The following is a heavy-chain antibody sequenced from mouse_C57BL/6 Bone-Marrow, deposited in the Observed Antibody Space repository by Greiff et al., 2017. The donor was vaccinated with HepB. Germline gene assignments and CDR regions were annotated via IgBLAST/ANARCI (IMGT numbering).Heavy chain of an antibody. CDR3: ARGGITTVVVLRNYAMDY. Sequence: EVKVVESGGGLVKPGGSLKLSCAASGFTFSDYGMHWVRQAPEMGLEWVAYISSGSSTIYYADTVKGRFTISRDNAKNTLFLQMTSLRSEDTAMYYCARGGITTVVVLRNYAMDYWGQGTSVTVSS. CDR2: ISSGSSTI. J-gene: IGHJ4*01. D-gene: IGHD1-1*01. CDR1: GFTFSDYG. V-gene: IGHV5-17*01.